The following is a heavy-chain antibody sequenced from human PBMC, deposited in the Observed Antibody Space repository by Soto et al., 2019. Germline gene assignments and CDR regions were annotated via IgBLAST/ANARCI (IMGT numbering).Heavy chain of an antibody. Sequence: SETLSLTCTVSGGSISSYYWSWIRQPPGKGLEWIGYIYYSGSTNYNPSLKSRVTISVDTSKNQFSLKLSSVTAADTAVYYCARSLVRGVIGYYYMDVWGKGTTVTVSS. D-gene: IGHD3-10*01. J-gene: IGHJ6*03. CDR3: ARSLVRGVIGYYYMDV. V-gene: IGHV4-59*01. CDR2: IYYSGST. CDR1: GGSISSYY.